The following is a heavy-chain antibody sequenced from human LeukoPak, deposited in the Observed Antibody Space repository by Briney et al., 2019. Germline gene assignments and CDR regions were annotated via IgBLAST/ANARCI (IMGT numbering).Heavy chain of an antibody. D-gene: IGHD2-2*01. CDR2: ISGSGGST. CDR3: AKLSTTAADTSSLPS. J-gene: IGHJ5*02. Sequence: GGSLRLSCAASGFTFSTYAMSWVRQAPGKGLEWVSTISGSGGSTYYADSVKGRFTISRDNSKNTLYLQMNSLRVEDTALYYCAKLSTTAADTSSLPSWGQGTQVTVSS. V-gene: IGHV3-23*01. CDR1: GFTFSTYA.